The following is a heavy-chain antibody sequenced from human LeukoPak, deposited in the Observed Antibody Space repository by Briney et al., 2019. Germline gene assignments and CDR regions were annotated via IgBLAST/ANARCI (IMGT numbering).Heavy chain of an antibody. CDR3: ASRRIAAAGRLQDNYFDY. V-gene: IGHV1-2*02. Sequence: ASVKVSCKASGYTFTGYYMHWVRQAPGQGLEWMGWINPNSGGTNYAQKFQGRVTMTRDTSISTAYMERSRLRSDDTAVYYCASRRIAAAGRLQDNYFDYWGQGTLVTVSS. J-gene: IGHJ4*02. CDR1: GYTFTGYY. D-gene: IGHD6-13*01. CDR2: INPNSGGT.